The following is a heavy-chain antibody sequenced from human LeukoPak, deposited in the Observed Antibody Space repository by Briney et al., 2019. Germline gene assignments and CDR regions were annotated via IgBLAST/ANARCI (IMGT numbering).Heavy chain of an antibody. J-gene: IGHJ3*02. CDR2: IYYSGST. V-gene: IGHV4-31*03. Sequence: SETLSLTCTVSGGSISSGGYYWSWIRQHPGKGLEWIGYIYYSGSTYYNPSLKSRVTISVDTSKNQFSLKLSSVTAADTAVYYCVRDQDSSAGPDAFDIWGQGTMVTVSS. CDR3: VRDQDSSAGPDAFDI. CDR1: GGSISSGGYY. D-gene: IGHD3-22*01.